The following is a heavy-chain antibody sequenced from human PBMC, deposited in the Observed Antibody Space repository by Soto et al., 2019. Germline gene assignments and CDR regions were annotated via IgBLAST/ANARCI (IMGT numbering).Heavy chain of an antibody. V-gene: IGHV1-46*01. D-gene: IGHD6-6*01. Sequence: GASVKVSCTASGYSFTSYYMHWVRQAPGQGLEWMGIINPSGGSTSYAQKFQGRVTMTRDTSTSTVYMELSSLRSEDTAVYYCARDPKISSPGNWFDPWGQGTLVTVSS. CDR1: GYSFTSYY. CDR3: ARDPKISSPGNWFDP. CDR2: INPSGGST. J-gene: IGHJ5*02.